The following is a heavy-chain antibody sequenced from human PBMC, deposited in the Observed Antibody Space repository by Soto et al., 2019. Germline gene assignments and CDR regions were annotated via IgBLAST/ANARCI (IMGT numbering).Heavy chain of an antibody. D-gene: IGHD3-9*01. CDR3: ARVGTGSGPMGWYYYMDV. V-gene: IGHV4-59*01. Sequence: SETLSVTCTVSGGSLSSYDWSWIRKNPGKGLEWIGYIYYSGSTNYNPSLKSRVTISVDTSKNQFSLKLSSVTAADTAVYYCARVGTGSGPMGWYYYMDVSGKGTTVTVSS. CDR1: GGSLSSYD. J-gene: IGHJ6*03. CDR2: IYYSGST.